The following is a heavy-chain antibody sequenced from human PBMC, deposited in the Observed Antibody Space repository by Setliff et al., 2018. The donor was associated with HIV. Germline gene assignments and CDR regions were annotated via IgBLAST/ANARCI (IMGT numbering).Heavy chain of an antibody. CDR1: GLIFSTYT. Sequence: GESLKISCAASGLIFSTYTMNWVRLTPGKGLEWVSGITDSGSTTYYDDSVKGRFTISRDNSKNTLYLQINSLRAEDTAVYYCAKDARWNYVGFDYWGQGTLVTVSS. CDR3: AKDARWNYVGFDY. V-gene: IGHV3-23*01. J-gene: IGHJ4*02. D-gene: IGHD1-7*01. CDR2: ITDSGSTT.